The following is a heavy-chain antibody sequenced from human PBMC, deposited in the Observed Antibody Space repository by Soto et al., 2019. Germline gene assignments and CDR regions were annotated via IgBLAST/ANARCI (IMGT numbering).Heavy chain of an antibody. V-gene: IGHV3-23*01. CDR1: GFTFNNYA. J-gene: IGHJ3*02. D-gene: IGHD7-27*01. Sequence: LRLSCAASGFTFNNYALNWVRQAPGKGLEWVSSISGTGGSTFYAGSAKGRFTISRDNSKNTLFLQMTSLRAEDTAVYYCGKGNSKWGTGDAFDIWGQGTMVTVPS. CDR2: ISGTGGST. CDR3: GKGNSKWGTGDAFDI.